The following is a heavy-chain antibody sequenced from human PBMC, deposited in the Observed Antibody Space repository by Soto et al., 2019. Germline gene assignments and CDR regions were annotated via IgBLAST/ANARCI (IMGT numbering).Heavy chain of an antibody. CDR3: ARDWDIGSSGCDY. CDR2: ISYSSSTI. D-gene: IGHD5-12*01. CDR1: GFTFSSYN. J-gene: IGHJ4*02. V-gene: IGHV3-48*04. Sequence: GGSLRLSCAASGFTFSSYNMNWVRQAPGKGLEWVSYISYSSSTIYYADSVKGRFTTSRDNAKNSLYLQMNSLRVDDTAVYYCARDWDIGSSGCDYWGQGSLVTVSS.